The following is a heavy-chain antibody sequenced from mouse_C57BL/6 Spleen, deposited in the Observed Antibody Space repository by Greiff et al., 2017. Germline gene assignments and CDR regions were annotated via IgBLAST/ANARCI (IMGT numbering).Heavy chain of an antibody. CDR3: TGSTADYYYAMDY. CDR2: IRLKSDNYAT. CDR1: GFTFSNYW. V-gene: IGHV6-3*01. J-gene: IGHJ4*01. Sequence: EVKVEESGGGLVQPGGSMKLSCVASGFTFSNYWMNWVRQSPEKGLEWVAQIRLKSDNYATHYAESVKGRFTISRDDSKSSVYLQMNNLRAEDTGIYYCTGSTADYYYAMDYWGQGTSVTVSS. D-gene: IGHD1-2*01.